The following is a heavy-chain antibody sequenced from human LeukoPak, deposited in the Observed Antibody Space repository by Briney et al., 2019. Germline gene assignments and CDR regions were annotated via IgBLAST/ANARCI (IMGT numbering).Heavy chain of an antibody. J-gene: IGHJ5*02. Sequence: SETLSLTCTVSGGSISSYYWSWIRQPPGKGLEWIGYIYYSGSTNYNPSLKSRVTISVDTSKNQFSLKLSSVTAADTAVYYCARGSMGYYGSGNYYEERNWFDPWGQGTLVTVSS. D-gene: IGHD3-10*01. CDR1: GGSISSYY. CDR2: IYYSGST. CDR3: ARGSMGYYGSGNYYEERNWFDP. V-gene: IGHV4-59*01.